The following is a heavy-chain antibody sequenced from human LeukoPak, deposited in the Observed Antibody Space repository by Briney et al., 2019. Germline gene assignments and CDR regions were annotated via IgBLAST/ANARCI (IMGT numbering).Heavy chain of an antibody. V-gene: IGHV1-18*01. J-gene: IGHJ4*02. CDR3: ASMSGYYPSYYFDY. CDR2: ISAYNGDI. Sequence: ASVKVSCKASGYTFISYGITWVRQAPGQGLEWLGWISAYNGDIDYAQKLQGRVTLTTDTSTSTAYMEVRSLRSDDTAVYYCASMSGYYPSYYFDYWGQGTLVTVSS. D-gene: IGHD3-3*01. CDR1: GYTFISYG.